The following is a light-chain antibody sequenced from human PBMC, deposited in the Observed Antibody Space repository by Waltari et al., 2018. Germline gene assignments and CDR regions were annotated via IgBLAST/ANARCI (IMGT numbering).Light chain of an antibody. CDR3: SSYTRRNTLI. J-gene: IGLJ2*01. Sequence: QSALTQPPSVSGFLGQSVTISCTGTSSDVGPFTRISWYQQAPGTAPKLIVYDVNSRPSGVPDRFSGSKSGNTASLTISGLQAEDEADYFCSSYTRRNTLIFGGGTQLTV. CDR2: DVN. CDR1: SSDVGPFTR. V-gene: IGLV2-18*02.